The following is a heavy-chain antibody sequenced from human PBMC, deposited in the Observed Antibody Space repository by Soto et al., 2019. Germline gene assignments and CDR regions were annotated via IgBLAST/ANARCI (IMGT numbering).Heavy chain of an antibody. V-gene: IGHV3-48*02. CDR2: ISSSSSTI. Sequence: EVQLVESGGGLVQPGGSLRLSCAASGFTFSTYKMNWVRQAPGKGLEWVSYISSSSSTIYYADSVKGRFTISRDNAKNSLYLQMYSLRDEDTAVYYCARDAYDYDDTSGYYRHWGQGTLVTVSS. CDR3: ARDAYDYDDTSGYYRH. J-gene: IGHJ4*02. D-gene: IGHD3-22*01. CDR1: GFTFSTYK.